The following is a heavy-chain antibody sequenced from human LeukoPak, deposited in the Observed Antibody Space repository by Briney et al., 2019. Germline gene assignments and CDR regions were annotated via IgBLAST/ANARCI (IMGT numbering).Heavy chain of an antibody. D-gene: IGHD3-22*01. Sequence: SGGSLRLSRAASGFTFSSYAMHWVRQAPGKGLEWVAVISYDGSNKYYADSVKGRFTISRDNSKNTLYLQMNSLRAEDTAVYYCARGLRPDSSGYLYYFDYWGQGTLVTVSS. J-gene: IGHJ4*02. CDR1: GFTFSSYA. CDR2: ISYDGSNK. CDR3: ARGLRPDSSGYLYYFDY. V-gene: IGHV3-30-3*01.